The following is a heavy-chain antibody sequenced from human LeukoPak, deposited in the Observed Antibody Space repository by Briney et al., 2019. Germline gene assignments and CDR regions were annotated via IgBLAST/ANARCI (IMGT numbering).Heavy chain of an antibody. J-gene: IGHJ4*02. V-gene: IGHV3-7*01. CDR2: IKQDGSEK. Sequence: GGSLRLSCAASGLTFSSYWMSWVRQAPGKGLEWVANIKQDGSEKYYVDSVKGRFTISRDNAKNSLYLQMNSLRAEDTAVYYCAGSYYDFWSGYFCFDYWGQGTLVTVSS. D-gene: IGHD3-3*01. CDR3: AGSYYDFWSGYFCFDY. CDR1: GLTFSSYW.